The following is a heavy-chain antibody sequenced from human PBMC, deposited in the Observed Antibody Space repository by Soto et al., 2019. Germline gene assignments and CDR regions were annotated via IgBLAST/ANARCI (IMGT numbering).Heavy chain of an antibody. D-gene: IGHD2-21*02. CDR2: ISAYNGNT. Sequence: QVQLVQSGAEVKKPGASVKVSCKASGYTFTSYGISWVRQAPGQGLEWVGWISAYNGNTNCAQKFQGRVTMTTDTFTSTAYMELRSLRSDDTAVYYCARGGSRSGTVVTNDAFDIWGQGTMVTVSS. V-gene: IGHV1-18*01. J-gene: IGHJ3*02. CDR3: ARGGSRSGTVVTNDAFDI. CDR1: GYTFTSYG.